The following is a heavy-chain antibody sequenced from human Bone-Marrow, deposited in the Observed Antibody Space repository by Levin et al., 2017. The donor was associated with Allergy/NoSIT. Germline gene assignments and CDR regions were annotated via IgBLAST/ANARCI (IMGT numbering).Heavy chain of an antibody. J-gene: IGHJ4*02. CDR3: ARLRYNWNYDYFDY. V-gene: IGHV3-11*01. CDR1: GFTFSDYY. CDR2: ISSSGSTI. D-gene: IGHD1-7*01. Sequence: KAGGSLRLSCAASGFTFSDYYMSWIRQAPGKGLEWVSYISSSGSTIYYADSVKGRFTISRDNAKNSLYLQMNSLRAEDTAVYYCARLRYNWNYDYFDYWGQGTLVTVSS.